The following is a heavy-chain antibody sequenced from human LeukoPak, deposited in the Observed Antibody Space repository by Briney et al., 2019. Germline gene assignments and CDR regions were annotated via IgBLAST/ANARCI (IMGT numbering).Heavy chain of an antibody. V-gene: IGHV3-49*04. CDR1: GFTFSNAW. CDR2: IRSKAYGGTT. CDR3: TRIGGSYYFDY. J-gene: IGHJ4*02. D-gene: IGHD1-26*01. Sequence: GGSLRLSCAASGFTFSNAWMSWVRQAPGKGLEWVGFIRSKAYGGTTEYAASVKGRFTISRDDSKSIAYLQMNSLKTEDTAVYYCTRIGGSYYFDYWGQGTLVTVSS.